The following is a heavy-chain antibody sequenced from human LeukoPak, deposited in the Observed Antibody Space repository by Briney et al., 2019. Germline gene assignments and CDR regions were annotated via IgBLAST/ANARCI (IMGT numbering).Heavy chain of an antibody. J-gene: IGHJ4*02. CDR1: GGSISSYY. D-gene: IGHD4-23*01. V-gene: IGHV4-59*08. Sequence: KPSETLSLTCTVSGGSISSYYWSWIRQPPGKGLEWIGYIYYSGSTNYNPSLKSRVAISVDTSKNQFSLKLSSVTAADTAVYYCARVGTTVVTNPDYWGQGTLVTVSS. CDR3: ARVGTTVVTNPDY. CDR2: IYYSGST.